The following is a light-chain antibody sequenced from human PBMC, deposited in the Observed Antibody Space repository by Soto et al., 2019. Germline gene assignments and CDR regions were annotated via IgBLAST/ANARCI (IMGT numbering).Light chain of an antibody. CDR1: QSVLYSSNNKNY. Sequence: DIVMTQSPDSLAVSLGERATINCKSSQSVLYSSNNKNYLAWYQQRPGQPPKLRLYWASTRESGVPDRFSGSGSGTDFILTISSLQAEDVAVYFCQQYYKTPLTFGGRTKVEIK. J-gene: IGKJ4*01. V-gene: IGKV4-1*01. CDR2: WAS. CDR3: QQYYKTPLT.